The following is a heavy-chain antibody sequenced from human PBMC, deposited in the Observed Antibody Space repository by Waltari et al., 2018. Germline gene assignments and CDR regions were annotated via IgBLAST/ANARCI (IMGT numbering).Heavy chain of an antibody. CDR1: GFTFSSYA. Sequence: EVQLLESGGGLVQPGGSLRLSCAASGFTFSSYAMSWVRQAPGKGLAWVSVIYSGGSTYYADSVKGRFTISRDNSKNTLYLQMNSLRAEDTAVYYCAKDGPDYYGSGSYYNRGFDYWGQGTLVTVSS. CDR3: AKDGPDYYGSGSYYNRGFDY. J-gene: IGHJ4*02. V-gene: IGHV3-23*03. CDR2: IYSGGST. D-gene: IGHD3-10*01.